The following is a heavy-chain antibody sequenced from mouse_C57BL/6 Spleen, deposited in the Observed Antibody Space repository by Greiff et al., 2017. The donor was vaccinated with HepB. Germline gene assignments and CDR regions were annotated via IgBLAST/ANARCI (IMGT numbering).Heavy chain of an antibody. CDR2: ISYDGSN. D-gene: IGHD2-3*01. V-gene: IGHV3-6*01. CDR3: ATDRVDGYYDWYFDV. Sequence: ESGPGLVKPSQSLSLTCSVTGYSITSGYYWNWIRQFPGNKLEWMGYISYDGSNNYNPSLKNRISITRDTSKNQFFLKLNSVTTEDTATYYCATDRVDGYYDWYFDVWGTGTTVTVSS. CDR1: GYSITSGYY. J-gene: IGHJ1*03.